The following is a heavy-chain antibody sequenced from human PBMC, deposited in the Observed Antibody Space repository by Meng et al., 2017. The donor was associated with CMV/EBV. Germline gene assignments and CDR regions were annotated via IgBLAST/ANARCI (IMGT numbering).Heavy chain of an antibody. CDR2: IYYSGST. Sequence: SETLSLTCTVSGGSISSSSYYWGWIRQPPGKGLEWIGSIYYSGSTYYNPSLKSRVTISVDTSKNQFSLKLSSVTAADTAVYYCARSSYYDSSGYYCLGGMDVWGQGTTVTVSS. J-gene: IGHJ6*02. V-gene: IGHV4-39*01. CDR3: ARSSYYDSSGYYCLGGMDV. D-gene: IGHD3-22*01. CDR1: GGSISSSSYY.